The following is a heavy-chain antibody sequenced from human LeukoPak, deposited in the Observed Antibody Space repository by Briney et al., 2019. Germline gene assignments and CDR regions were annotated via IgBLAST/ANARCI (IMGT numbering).Heavy chain of an antibody. J-gene: IGHJ4*02. CDR2: ISSSSSYI. Sequence: GGSLRLSCAASGFTFSSYSMNWVRQAPGKGLEWVSSISSSSSYIYHADSVKGRFTISRDNAKNSLYLQMNSLRAEDTAVYYCARAGRYYDYVWGSYRLWDYWGQGTLVTVSS. CDR3: ARAGRYYDYVWGSYRLWDY. CDR1: GFTFSSYS. D-gene: IGHD3-16*02. V-gene: IGHV3-21*01.